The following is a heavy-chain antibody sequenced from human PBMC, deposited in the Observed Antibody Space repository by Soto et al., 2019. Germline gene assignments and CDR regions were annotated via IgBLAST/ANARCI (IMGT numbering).Heavy chain of an antibody. CDR2: ISSDGNN. Sequence: GGSLRLSCAASGFTFSSYGMHWVRQAPGKGLEWVAIISSDGNNNYADSVKGRFTISRDNSRNTLYLQMNSLRAEDTAVYYCARAVYDWNYVHDYWGQGTLVTVSS. CDR3: ARAVYDWNYVHDY. J-gene: IGHJ4*02. D-gene: IGHD1-7*01. CDR1: GFTFSSYG. V-gene: IGHV3-30*03.